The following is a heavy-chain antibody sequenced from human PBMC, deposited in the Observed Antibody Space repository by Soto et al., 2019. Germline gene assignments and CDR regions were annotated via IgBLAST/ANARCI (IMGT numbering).Heavy chain of an antibody. CDR1: GYTFTGYA. J-gene: IGHJ4*02. CDR3: ARAVAVPADFDY. CDR2: INAGNGNT. Sequence: ASVKVSCKASGYTFTGYAMHWVRQAPGQRLEWMGWINAGNGNTKYSQKFQGRVTITRDTSASTAYMELSSLRSEYTAVYYCARAVAVPADFDYWGQGTLVTVSS. D-gene: IGHD6-19*01. V-gene: IGHV1-3*01.